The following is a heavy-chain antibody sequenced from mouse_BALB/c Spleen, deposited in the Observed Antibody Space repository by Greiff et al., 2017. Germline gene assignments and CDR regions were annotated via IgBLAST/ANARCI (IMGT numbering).Heavy chain of an antibody. D-gene: IGHD2-14*01. J-gene: IGHJ2*01. CDR1: GFSLTSYG. CDR2: IWSGGST. CDR3: ARNYRYDGIYFDY. V-gene: IGHV2-2*02. Sequence: VQLVESGPGLVQPSQSLSITCTVSGFSLTSYGVHWVRQSPGKGLEWLGVIWSGGSTDYNAAFISRLSISKDNSKSQVFFKMNSLQANDTAIYYCARNYRYDGIYFDYWGQGTTLTVSS.